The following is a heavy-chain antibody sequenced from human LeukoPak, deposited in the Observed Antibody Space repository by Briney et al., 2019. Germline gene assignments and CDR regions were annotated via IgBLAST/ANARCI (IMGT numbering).Heavy chain of an antibody. CDR2: ISGSSGST. D-gene: IGHD3-22*01. CDR3: ARDRYDSSGIDY. Sequence: GGSLRLSCAASGFTFSNYSMSWVRQAPGKGLEWVSGISGSSGSTYYADSVKGRFTISRDNAKNSLYLQMNSLRAEDTAVYYCARDRYDSSGIDYWGQGTLVTVSS. CDR1: GFTFSNYS. J-gene: IGHJ4*02. V-gene: IGHV3-21*04.